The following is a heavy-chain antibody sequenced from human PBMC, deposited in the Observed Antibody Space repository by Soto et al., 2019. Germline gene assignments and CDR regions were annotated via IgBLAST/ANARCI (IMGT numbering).Heavy chain of an antibody. CDR2: IFSSGST. D-gene: IGHD4-17*01. V-gene: IGHV4-4*07. Sequence: PSETMSLTCTVSGGSINTFYWSWVRQPAGKGLEWIGRIFSSGSTSFNPSLESRVAMSVDTSKSQFSLKLNSVTAADTAVYYCARDSLPFSNGDYLRYFDCSGQRVRVTVSA. CDR1: GGSINTFY. J-gene: IGHJ4*02. CDR3: ARDSLPFSNGDYLRYFDC.